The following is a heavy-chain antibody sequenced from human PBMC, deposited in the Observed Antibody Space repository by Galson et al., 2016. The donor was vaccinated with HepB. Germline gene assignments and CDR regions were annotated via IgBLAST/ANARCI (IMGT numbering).Heavy chain of an antibody. Sequence: SLRLPCAASGFTFGHYAMHRVRQAPGKGLEWVSGIRWNSDSIGYAASVKGRFTISRDDAKNSLYLQRNSLRAEDTALYYCAKSDCSSTSCFPDYWGQGTLVTVSS. D-gene: IGHD2-2*01. V-gene: IGHV3-9*01. CDR1: GFTFGHYA. J-gene: IGHJ4*02. CDR2: IRWNSDSI. CDR3: AKSDCSSTSCFPDY.